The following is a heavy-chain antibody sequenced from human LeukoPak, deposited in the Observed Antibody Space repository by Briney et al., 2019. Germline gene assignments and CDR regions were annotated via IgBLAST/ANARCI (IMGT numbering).Heavy chain of an antibody. Sequence: GGSLRLSCAASGFTFSSYSMNWVRQAPGKGLEWVSYISSSSSTIYYADSVKGRFSISRDNAKNSLYLQMNSLRVEDTAVYYCGRDPDHGAVDYWGQGTLVTVSS. D-gene: IGHD3-16*01. V-gene: IGHV3-48*04. CDR3: GRDPDHGAVDY. CDR1: GFTFSSYS. CDR2: ISSSSSTI. J-gene: IGHJ4*02.